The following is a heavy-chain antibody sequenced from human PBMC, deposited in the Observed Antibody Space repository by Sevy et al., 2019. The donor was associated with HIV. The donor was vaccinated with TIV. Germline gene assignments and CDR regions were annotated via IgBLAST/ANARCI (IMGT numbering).Heavy chain of an antibody. CDR3: ARVWTTMVRGVHGY. CDR1: GFTFSDYY. D-gene: IGHD3-10*01. V-gene: IGHV3-11*01. Sequence: GSLRLSCAASGFTFSDYYMSWIRQAPGKGLEWVSYISSSGSTIYYAESVKGRFTISRDNAKNSLYLQMNSLRAEDTAVYYCARVWTTMVRGVHGYWGQGTLVTVSS. CDR2: ISSSGSTI. J-gene: IGHJ4*02.